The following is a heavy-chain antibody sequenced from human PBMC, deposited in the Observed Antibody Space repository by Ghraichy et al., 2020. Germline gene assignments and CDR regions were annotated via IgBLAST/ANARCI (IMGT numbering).Heavy chain of an antibody. CDR3: ARQTSGGFDP. Sequence: SETLSLTCTISDGSMSSDFWSSIRQPPGKALEWIGYIYYSGNTNYNPSLRSRVTISLDTSKTQFSLKLTSVTAADTAVYYCARQTSGGFDPWGHGTLVTVSS. CDR2: IYYSGNT. V-gene: IGHV4-59*08. CDR1: DGSMSSDF. J-gene: IGHJ5*02.